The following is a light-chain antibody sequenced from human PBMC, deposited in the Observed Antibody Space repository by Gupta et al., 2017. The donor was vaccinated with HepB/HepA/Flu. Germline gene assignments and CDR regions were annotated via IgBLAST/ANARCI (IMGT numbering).Light chain of an antibody. CDR3: QQDYTLIT. CDR1: QDISNY. Sequence: DIQMTQSPSSLSASVGDRVTITCQASQDISNYLNWYQQKPGKAPKLMIYDASNLETGVPSRFSGSGYGTDFTFTSSSLQHEDFAKYYCQQDYTLITFGGGTKVEIK. J-gene: IGKJ4*01. V-gene: IGKV1-33*01. CDR2: DAS.